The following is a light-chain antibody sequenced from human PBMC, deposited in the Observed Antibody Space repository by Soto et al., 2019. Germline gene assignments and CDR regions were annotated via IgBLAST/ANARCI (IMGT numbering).Light chain of an antibody. CDR3: QQRIGWT. CDR2: DAS. Sequence: DIQMTQSPSTLSASVGDRVTITCRASQSISSWLAWYQQKPGKAPKLLIYDASSLESGVPSRFSGSGSGTEFTLTISSLQPDECATYYCQQRIGWTFGQGTKVEIK. J-gene: IGKJ1*01. V-gene: IGKV1-5*01. CDR1: QSISSW.